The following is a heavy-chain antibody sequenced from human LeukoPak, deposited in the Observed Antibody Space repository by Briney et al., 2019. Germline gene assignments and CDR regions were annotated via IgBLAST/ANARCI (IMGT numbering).Heavy chain of an antibody. Sequence: PSETLSLTCTVSGGSISPYYWSWIRQPPGKGLEWIGYIYYSGSTNYNPSPKSRVTISVDTSKNQFSLKLSSVTAADTAVYYCARGRFGDSGFDYWGQGTLVTVSS. V-gene: IGHV4-59*01. CDR3: ARGRFGDSGFDY. J-gene: IGHJ4*02. CDR2: IYYSGST. CDR1: GGSISPYY. D-gene: IGHD3-10*01.